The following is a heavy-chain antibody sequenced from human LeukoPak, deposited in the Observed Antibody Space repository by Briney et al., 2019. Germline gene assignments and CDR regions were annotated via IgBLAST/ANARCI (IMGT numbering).Heavy chain of an antibody. Sequence: ASVNVSCTASGYTFTSYGINWVRQAPGQGLEWMGWISAYNGNTNYAQKSQGRVTMTTDTSTFTAYMELRSLRSDDTAVYYCARDREQYYYGVFDIWGQGTMVTVSP. D-gene: IGHD2-21*01. CDR1: GYTFTSYG. CDR3: ARDREQYYYGVFDI. V-gene: IGHV1-18*01. J-gene: IGHJ3*02. CDR2: ISAYNGNT.